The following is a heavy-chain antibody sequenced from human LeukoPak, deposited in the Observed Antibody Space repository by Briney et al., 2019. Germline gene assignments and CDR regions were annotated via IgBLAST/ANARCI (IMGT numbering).Heavy chain of an antibody. CDR2: INPSGGST. J-gene: IGHJ6*04. CDR3: ARAYRGGDCYSVYYYYYGMDV. D-gene: IGHD2-21*02. Sequence: ASVKVSCKASGYTFTSYYMHWVRQAPGQGLEWMGIINPSGGSTSYAQKFQGRVTMTRDTSTSTVYMELSSLRSEDTAVYYCARAYRGGDCYSVYYYYYGMDVWGKGTTVTVSS. V-gene: IGHV1-46*01. CDR1: GYTFTSYY.